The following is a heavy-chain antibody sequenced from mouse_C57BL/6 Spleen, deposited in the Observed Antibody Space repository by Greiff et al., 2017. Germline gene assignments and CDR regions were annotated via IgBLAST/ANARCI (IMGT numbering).Heavy chain of an antibody. CDR1: GFTFSSYG. J-gene: IGHJ4*01. D-gene: IGHD2-10*02. CDR2: ISSGGSYT. Sequence: EVKLVESGGDLVKPGGSLKLSCAASGFTFSSYGMSWVRQTPDKRLEWVATISSGGSYTYYPDRVKGRFTISRDNAKNTLYLQMSSLKSEVTAMYYCARGGYGNSSYAMDYWGQGTSVTVSS. V-gene: IGHV5-6*01. CDR3: ARGGYGNSSYAMDY.